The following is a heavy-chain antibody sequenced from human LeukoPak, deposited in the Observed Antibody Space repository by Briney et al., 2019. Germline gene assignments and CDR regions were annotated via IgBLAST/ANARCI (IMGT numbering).Heavy chain of an antibody. CDR1: GITLSNYG. J-gene: IGHJ4*02. D-gene: IGHD3-22*01. CDR2: ISDSGGRT. CDR3: AKRGVVIRVILVGFHKEAYYFDS. Sequence: QPGGSLRLSCAVSGITLSNYGMSWVRQAPGKGLEWVAGISDSGGRTNYADSVKGRFTLSRDNPKNTLYLQMNSLRAEDTAVYFCAKRGVVIRVILVGFHKEAYYFDSWGQGALVTVSS. V-gene: IGHV3-23*01.